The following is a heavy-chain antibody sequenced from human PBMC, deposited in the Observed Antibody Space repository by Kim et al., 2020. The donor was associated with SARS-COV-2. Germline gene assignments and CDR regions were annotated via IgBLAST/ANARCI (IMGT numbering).Heavy chain of an antibody. CDR2: ISGGDYT. CDR1: GFTFSDYY. Sequence: GGSLRLSCAASGFTFSDYYMTWMRQAPGKGLEWLAYISGGDYTGYAESVKGRLTISRDNTKKSLYLEMNSLKAEDTAVYYCATYFDQAPAVGYWGQGTLVTVSS. D-gene: IGHD2-2*01. CDR3: ATYFDQAPAVGY. V-gene: IGHV3-11*06. J-gene: IGHJ4*02.